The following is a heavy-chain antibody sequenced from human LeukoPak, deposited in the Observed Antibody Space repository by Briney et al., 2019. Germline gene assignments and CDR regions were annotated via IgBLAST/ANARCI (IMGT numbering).Heavy chain of an antibody. CDR3: ARDREMATISYFDY. CDR2: IKQDGSEK. CDR1: GFTFSSYW. J-gene: IGHJ4*02. D-gene: IGHD5-24*01. V-gene: IGHV3-7*01. Sequence: PGGSLGLSCAASGFTFSSYWMSWVRQAPGKGLEWVANIKQDGSEKYYVDSVKGRFTISRDNAKNSLYLQMNSLRAEDTAVYYCARDREMATISYFDYWGQGTLVTVSS.